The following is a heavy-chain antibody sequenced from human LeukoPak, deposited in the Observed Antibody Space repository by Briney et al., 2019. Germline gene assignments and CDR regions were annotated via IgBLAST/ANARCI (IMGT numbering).Heavy chain of an antibody. V-gene: IGHV5-51*01. D-gene: IGHD6-13*01. CDR3: ARRKAVAVVTYFDY. J-gene: IGHJ4*02. CDR1: GDSFTSYW. CDR2: IYPGDSDT. Sequence: GEPLKISCKGSGDSFTSYWIAWVRQMPGKGLEWMGIIYPGDSDTRYSPSFVGHVTISADKSISTAYLQWSSLKASDTAMYYCARRKAVAVVTYFDYWGQGTLVTVSS.